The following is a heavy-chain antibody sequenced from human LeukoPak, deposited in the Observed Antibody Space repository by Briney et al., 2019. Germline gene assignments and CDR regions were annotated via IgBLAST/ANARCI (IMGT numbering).Heavy chain of an antibody. J-gene: IGHJ4*02. V-gene: IGHV4-4*07. CDR3: AREPTSGREPTSGRPLAY. Sequence: SETLSLTCTVSGGSISGYFWSWIRQPAGKGLEGIGRIYSGGSNNYNPSLKSRVTMSLNTSKNHLSLNLSSVTAADTAVYYCAREPTSGREPTSGRPLAYWGQGTLVTVSS. CDR1: GGSISGYF. D-gene: IGHD5-12*01. CDR2: IYSGGSN.